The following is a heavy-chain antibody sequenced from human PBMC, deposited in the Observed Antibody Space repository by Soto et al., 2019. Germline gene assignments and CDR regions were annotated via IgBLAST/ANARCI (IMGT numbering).Heavy chain of an antibody. Sequence: HLVESGGDLVKPGGSLRLSCAASGFMFSSPWMSWVRQAPGKGLEWVGSIKSKRDGEPTDYSPPVKDRFVISRDDSKNTLYLQMNSLRADDSYVYYCVEGWDDFWGQGSVVAVTS. CDR3: VEGWDDF. V-gene: IGHV3-15*01. CDR2: IKSKRDGEPT. D-gene: IGHD1-26*01. J-gene: IGHJ4*02. CDR1: GFMFSSPW.